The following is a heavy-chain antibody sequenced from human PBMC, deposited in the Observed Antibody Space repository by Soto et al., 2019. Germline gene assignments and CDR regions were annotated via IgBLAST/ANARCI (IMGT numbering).Heavy chain of an antibody. CDR3: AIGVPAARNDWFDP. J-gene: IGHJ5*02. CDR2: VSSAGST. V-gene: IGHV4-4*07. Sequence: SETLSLTCTVSGGSISNYYWSWIRHPAEKRLEWIGRVSSAGSTYYNPSLKSRVTISVDTSKNQVSLNLTSVTAADTAVYYCAIGVPAARNDWFDPWGEGTRVTVSS. CDR1: GGSISNYY. D-gene: IGHD6-25*01.